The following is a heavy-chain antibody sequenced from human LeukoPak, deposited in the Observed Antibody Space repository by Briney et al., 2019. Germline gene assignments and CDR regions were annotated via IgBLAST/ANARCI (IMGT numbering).Heavy chain of an antibody. D-gene: IGHD3-22*01. J-gene: IGHJ4*02. CDR3: AKDGEYYDSSGYYSHFDY. CDR1: GFTFSTYA. V-gene: IGHV3-23*01. CDR2: ISGSGGST. Sequence: GGSLRLFCAASGFTFSTYAMSWVRQAPGKGLEWVSGISGSGGSTYYADSVKGRFTISRDNPKNTLDLQVNGLRAEDTAVYYCAKDGEYYDSSGYYSHFDYWGQGTLVTVSS.